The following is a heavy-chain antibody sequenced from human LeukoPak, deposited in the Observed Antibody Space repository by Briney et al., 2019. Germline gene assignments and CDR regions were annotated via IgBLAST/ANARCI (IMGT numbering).Heavy chain of an antibody. Sequence: GGSLRLSCAASGFTFNSYGMHWVRQAPGKGLEWVAFIRYDGSNKYYADSVKGRFTISRDNSKNTLYLQMTSLRAEDTAVYYCAKGSRLGYCSSTSCPARYWGQGTLVTVSS. J-gene: IGHJ4*02. V-gene: IGHV3-30*02. CDR2: IRYDGSNK. D-gene: IGHD2-2*01. CDR3: AKGSRLGYCSSTSCPARY. CDR1: GFTFNSYG.